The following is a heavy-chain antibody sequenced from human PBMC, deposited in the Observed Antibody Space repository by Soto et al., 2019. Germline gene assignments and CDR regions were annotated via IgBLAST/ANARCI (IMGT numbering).Heavy chain of an antibody. Sequence: EVQLVESGGGLVQPGGSLRLSCAASGFVLSSYSMSWVRQAPGKGLKWVSYIGTGTRTRYYADSVKGRFTISRDNGKNSLFLQMNSLRAEDTALYYCARSYSYGFGYWGQGTLVTVSS. CDR3: ARSYSYGFGY. D-gene: IGHD5-18*01. CDR2: IGTGTRTR. CDR1: GFVLSSYS. J-gene: IGHJ4*02. V-gene: IGHV3-48*01.